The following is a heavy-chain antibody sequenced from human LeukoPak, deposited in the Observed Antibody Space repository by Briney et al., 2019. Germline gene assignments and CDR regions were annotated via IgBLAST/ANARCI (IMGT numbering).Heavy chain of an antibody. CDR3: ARDRYDFWSGYYYYYGMDV. V-gene: IGHV4-61*02. CDR1: GGSISSGSYY. J-gene: IGHJ6*02. CDR2: IYTNGST. Sequence: SETLSLTCTVSGGSISSGSYYWSWLRQPARTGLEWLVRIYTNGSTNYNPSLKSRVTISVDTSKNQFSLKLSSVTAADTAVYYCARDRYDFWSGYYYYYGMDVWGQGTTVTVSS. D-gene: IGHD3-3*01.